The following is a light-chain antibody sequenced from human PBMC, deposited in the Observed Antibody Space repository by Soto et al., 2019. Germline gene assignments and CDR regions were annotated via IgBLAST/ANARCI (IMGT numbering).Light chain of an antibody. CDR2: GAS. V-gene: IGKV3-20*01. CDR1: QSVSSEY. CDR3: QQHGSSPIT. Sequence: EIVLTPSPGNLSLSPGEGATLSCRASQSVSSEYLAWYQKKPGQAPRLLIYGASSRATGIPDRFSVSGSGTDFTLTISRLETEDFAVYYCQQHGSSPITFCQGTRLEIK. J-gene: IGKJ5*01.